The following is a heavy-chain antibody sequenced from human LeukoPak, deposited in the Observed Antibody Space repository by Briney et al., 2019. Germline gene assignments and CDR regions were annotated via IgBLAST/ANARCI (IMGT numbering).Heavy chain of an antibody. J-gene: IGHJ4*02. CDR2: IYHSGST. Sequence: SQTLSLTCAVSGGSISSGGYSWSWIRQPPGKGLEWIGYIYHSGSTYYNPSLKSRVTISVDRSKNQFSLKLSSVTAADTAVYFRSRAYLWVGEVEYFDYWGQGTLVTVSS. CDR1: GGSISSGGYS. D-gene: IGHD3-10*01. CDR3: SRAYLWVGEVEYFDY. V-gene: IGHV4-30-2*01.